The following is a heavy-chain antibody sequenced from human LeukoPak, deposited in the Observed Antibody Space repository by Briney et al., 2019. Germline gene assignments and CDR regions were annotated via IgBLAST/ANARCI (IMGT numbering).Heavy chain of an antibody. CDR1: GFTFSDYY. CDR2: ISGSGGST. J-gene: IGHJ4*02. V-gene: IGHV3-23*01. Sequence: GGSLRLSCAASGFTFSDYYMSWIRQAPGKGLEWVSAISGSGGSTYYADSVKGRFTISRGNSKNTLYLQMNSLRAEDTAVYYCAKDGEYSGYDSDYWGQGTLVTVSS. D-gene: IGHD5-12*01. CDR3: AKDGEYSGYDSDY.